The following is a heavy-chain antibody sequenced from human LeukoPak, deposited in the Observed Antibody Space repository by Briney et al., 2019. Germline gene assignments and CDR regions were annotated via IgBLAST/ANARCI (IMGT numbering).Heavy chain of an antibody. V-gene: IGHV4-4*07. D-gene: IGHD2-2*01. CDR1: GGSISSYY. J-gene: IGHJ4*02. CDR3: ARDRGYCSGTSCPAFDY. Sequence: SETPSLTCTVSGGSISSYYWSWIRQPAGTGLEWIGRIYINVNTNYNPSLKSRVTMSVDTSKNQFSLKLSSVTAADTAVYYCARDRGYCSGTSCPAFDYWGQGTLVTVSS. CDR2: IYINVNT.